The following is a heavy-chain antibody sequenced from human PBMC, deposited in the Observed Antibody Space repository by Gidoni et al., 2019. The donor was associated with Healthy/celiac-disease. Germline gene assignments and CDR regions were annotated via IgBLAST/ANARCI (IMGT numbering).Heavy chain of an antibody. CDR3: ARDSRFYSNYVWVITGDYYGMDV. J-gene: IGHJ6*02. CDR1: GFTFSSYG. D-gene: IGHD4-4*01. CDR2: IWYDGSNK. Sequence: QVQLVESGGGVVQPGRSLRLSCEASGFTFSSYGMHWVRQAPGKGLEWGAVIWYDGSNKYYADSVKGRFTISRDNSKNTLYLQMNSLRAEDTAVYYCARDSRFYSNYVWVITGDYYGMDVWGQGTTVTVSS. V-gene: IGHV3-33*01.